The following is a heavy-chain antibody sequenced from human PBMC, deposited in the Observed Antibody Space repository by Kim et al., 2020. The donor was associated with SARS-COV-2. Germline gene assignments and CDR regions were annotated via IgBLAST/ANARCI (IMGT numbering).Heavy chain of an antibody. Sequence: ASVKVSCKASGYTFTSYGISWVRQAPGQGLEWMGWISAYNGNTNYAQKLQGRVTMTTDTSTSTAYMELRSLRSDDTAVYYCARGGTMIVVYPGPYGMDVWGQGTTVTVSS. D-gene: IGHD3-22*01. CDR1: GYTFTSYG. V-gene: IGHV1-18*04. J-gene: IGHJ6*02. CDR2: ISAYNGNT. CDR3: ARGGTMIVVYPGPYGMDV.